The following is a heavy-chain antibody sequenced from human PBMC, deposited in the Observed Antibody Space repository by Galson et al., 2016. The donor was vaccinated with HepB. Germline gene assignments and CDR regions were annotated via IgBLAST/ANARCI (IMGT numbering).Heavy chain of an antibody. CDR2: ISHSGSS. Sequence: SETLSLTCGVYDGAFNGYYWTWIRQPPGKGLELIGEISHSGSSNYNPSLKGRITISVDTPKKQFSLKVNSVTAADTAVYYCARQPYGDFPSDYYYYGMDVWGQGTTVTVSS. CDR1: DGAFNGYY. V-gene: IGHV4-34*01. J-gene: IGHJ6*02. D-gene: IGHD4-17*01. CDR3: ARQPYGDFPSDYYYYGMDV.